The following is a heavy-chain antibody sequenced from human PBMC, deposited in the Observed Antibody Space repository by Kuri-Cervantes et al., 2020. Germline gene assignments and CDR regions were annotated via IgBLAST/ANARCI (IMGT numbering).Heavy chain of an antibody. V-gene: IGHV1-2*04. D-gene: IGHD2-15*01. CDR2: INPNSGGT. CDR3: ARGEGYCSGGSCYRFDY. Sequence: ASVKVSCKASGYTFTGYYMHWVRQAPGQGLEWMGWINPNSGGTNYAQKFQGWVTMTRDTSISTAYMELSRLRSDDTAVYYCARGEGYCSGGSCYRFDYWDQGTLVTVSS. CDR1: GYTFTGYY. J-gene: IGHJ4*02.